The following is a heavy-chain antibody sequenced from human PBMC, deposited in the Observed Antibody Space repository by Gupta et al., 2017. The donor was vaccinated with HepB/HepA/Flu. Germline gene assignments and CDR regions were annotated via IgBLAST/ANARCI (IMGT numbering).Heavy chain of an antibody. CDR2: INPSGGST. J-gene: IGHJ3*02. V-gene: IGHV1-46*01. D-gene: IGHD6-6*01. Sequence: QVQLVQSGAEVKKPGASVKVSCTASGYTFTSYYMHWVRQAPGQGLEWMGIINPSGGSTSYAQKFQGRVTMTRDTSTSTVYMERSSLRSEDTAVYYWASMSIAAHPGAFDIWGQGTMVTVSS. CDR3: ASMSIAAHPGAFDI. CDR1: GYTFTSYY.